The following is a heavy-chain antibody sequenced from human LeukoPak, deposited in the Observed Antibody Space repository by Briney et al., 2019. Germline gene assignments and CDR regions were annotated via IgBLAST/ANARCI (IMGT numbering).Heavy chain of an antibody. CDR2: ISGSGDST. Sequence: QPGGSLGLSCAASGFTFSLYAMTWVRQAPGKGLEWVSVISGSGDSTYYADSVKGRFTISRDDSKNTLYLQMNSLRAEDTARYYGAKASSLYGDYFDYWGQGTLVTVSS. CDR3: AKASSLYGDYFDY. D-gene: IGHD4-17*01. CDR1: GFTFSLYA. J-gene: IGHJ4*02. V-gene: IGHV3-23*01.